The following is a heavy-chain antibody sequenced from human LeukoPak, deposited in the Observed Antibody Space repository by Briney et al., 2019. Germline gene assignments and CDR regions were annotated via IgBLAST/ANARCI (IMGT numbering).Heavy chain of an antibody. Sequence: GEPLKISAKASGXSFSNYCIGWVRQMPGKGLEWMGIIYPVDSEIRYNPSFQGQVTISADKSIRAAYLQWSRLKVSDTDMYYCARKYGSGWPNWGQGTLVTVSS. V-gene: IGHV5-51*01. CDR1: GXSFSNYC. J-gene: IGHJ4*02. CDR2: IYPVDSEI. D-gene: IGHD6-19*01. CDR3: ARKYGSGWPN.